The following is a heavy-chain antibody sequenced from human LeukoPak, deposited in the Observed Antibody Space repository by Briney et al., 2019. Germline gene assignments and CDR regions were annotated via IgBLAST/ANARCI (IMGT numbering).Heavy chain of an antibody. D-gene: IGHD2-2*01. V-gene: IGHV3-66*02. Sequence: PGGSLRLSCATSGFTFSDYYMSWIRQAPGKGLEWVSVIYSGGSTYYADSVKGRFTISRDNSKNTLYLQMNSLRPEDTAVYYCAKDLQYLLLMGEIDYWGQGTLVTVSS. CDR1: GFTFSDYY. CDR3: AKDLQYLLLMGEIDY. J-gene: IGHJ4*02. CDR2: IYSGGST.